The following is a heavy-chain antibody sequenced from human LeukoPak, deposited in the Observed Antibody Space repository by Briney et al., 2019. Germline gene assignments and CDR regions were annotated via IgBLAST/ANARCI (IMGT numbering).Heavy chain of an antibody. CDR3: ARGEESSVFDY. V-gene: IGHV3-21*01. CDR1: GFSFSSYW. J-gene: IGHJ4*02. Sequence: PGGSLRLSCVASGFSFSSYWMSWVRQAPGKGLEWVSSITSGRSYIYYADSVKGRFTISRNNAKNSLYLQMNSLRAEDTAVYYYARGEESSVFDYWGQGTLVTVSS. CDR2: ITSGRSYI.